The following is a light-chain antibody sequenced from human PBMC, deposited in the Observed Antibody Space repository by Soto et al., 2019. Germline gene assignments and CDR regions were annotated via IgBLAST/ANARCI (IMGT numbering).Light chain of an antibody. CDR3: QQYCTSPLT. J-gene: IGKJ3*01. V-gene: IGKV3-20*01. Sequence: EIVLTQSPGTLSLSPGERATLSCRASQSVTSSYLAWYRQKPGQAPRLLIYGASSRATGIPDRFSGSGSGTDFTLTISRLEPEDFAVYYWQQYCTSPLTFGPGTKVDI. CDR2: GAS. CDR1: QSVTSSY.